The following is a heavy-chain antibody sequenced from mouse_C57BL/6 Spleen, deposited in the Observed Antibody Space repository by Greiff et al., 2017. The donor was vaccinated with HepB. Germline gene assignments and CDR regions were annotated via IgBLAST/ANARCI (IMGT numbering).Heavy chain of an antibody. CDR1: GYSITSGYY. CDR3: ARDSGITHYYAMDY. CDR2: ISYDGSN. Sequence: ESGPGLVKPSQSLSLTCSVTGYSITSGYYWNWIRQFPGNKLEWMGYISYDGSNNYNPSLKNRISITRDTSKNQFFLKLNSVTTEDTATYYCARDSGITHYYAMDYWGQGTSVTVSS. J-gene: IGHJ4*01. V-gene: IGHV3-6*01. D-gene: IGHD2-4*01.